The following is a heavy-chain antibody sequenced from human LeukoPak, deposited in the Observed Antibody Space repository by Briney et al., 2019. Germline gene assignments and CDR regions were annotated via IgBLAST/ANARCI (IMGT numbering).Heavy chain of an antibody. CDR2: ISGSGGST. CDR3: ARDYFYPMDV. J-gene: IGHJ6*02. V-gene: IGHV3-23*01. CDR1: GFKFSSYA. Sequence: GGSLRLSCAASGFKFSSYAMSWVRQAPGKGQEWVSAISGSGGSTDYADSVKGRFTISRDNAKNSLYLQMNSLRAEDTAVYYCARDYFYPMDVWGQGTTVTVSS.